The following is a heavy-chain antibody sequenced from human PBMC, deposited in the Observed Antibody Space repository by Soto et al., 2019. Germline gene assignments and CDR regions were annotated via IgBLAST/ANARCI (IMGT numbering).Heavy chain of an antibody. J-gene: IGHJ4*02. D-gene: IGHD2-8*01. V-gene: IGHV3-30*18. CDR1: GFTFSSYG. Sequence: VQLVESGGGVVQPGRSLRLSCAASGFTFSSYGMHWVRQAPGKGLEWVAVISYDGINEDYADSVKGRFTISRDNYKYTLKLPAKSLRARDTAVYYCAKDIVRLVYAGSFAFWGQGNLVTVSS. CDR3: AKDIVRLVYAGSFAF. CDR2: ISYDGINE.